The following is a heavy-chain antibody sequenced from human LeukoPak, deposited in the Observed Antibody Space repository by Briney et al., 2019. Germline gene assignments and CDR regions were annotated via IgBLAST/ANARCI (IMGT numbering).Heavy chain of an antibody. V-gene: IGHV4-31*03. CDR1: GGSISSGGYY. D-gene: IGHD6-19*01. Sequence: SQTLSLTCTVSGGSISSGGYYWSWIRQHPGKGLEWIGYIYYSGRTNYNPSLKSRVTISVDTSKNQFSLKLNSVTAADTAVYYCARHIGAVADPYFDYWGQGTLVTVSS. J-gene: IGHJ4*02. CDR3: ARHIGAVADPYFDY. CDR2: IYYSGRT.